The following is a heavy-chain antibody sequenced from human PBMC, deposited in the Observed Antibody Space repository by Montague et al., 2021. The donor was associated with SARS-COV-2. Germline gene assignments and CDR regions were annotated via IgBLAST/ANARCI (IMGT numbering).Heavy chain of an antibody. D-gene: IGHD6-13*01. V-gene: IGHV6-1*01. CDR3: GRVFAPAGTFDF. CDR1: GDSVSPNNTT. CDR2: TYFRSKWYN. Sequence: CPISGDSVSPNNTTWNWVRQSPSGDLEWLGRTYFRSKWYNDYAVSVKSRITINPDTSKNQFSLQLKSVTPKDTAIYFCGRVFAPAGTFDFWGQGTLVTVSS. J-gene: IGHJ4*02.